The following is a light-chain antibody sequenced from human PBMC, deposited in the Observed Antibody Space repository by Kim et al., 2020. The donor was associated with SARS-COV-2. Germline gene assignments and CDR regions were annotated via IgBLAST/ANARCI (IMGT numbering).Light chain of an antibody. CDR1: SSDVGGYNY. Sequence: QSALTQPASVSGSPGQSITISCTGTSSDVGGYNYVSWYQQHPGKAPKLMIYDVSNRPSGVSNRFSGSKSGNTASLTISGLQAEDEADYYCSSYTSSSIPVVFGGGTQLNVL. V-gene: IGLV2-14*03. J-gene: IGLJ2*01. CDR3: SSYTSSSIPVV. CDR2: DVS.